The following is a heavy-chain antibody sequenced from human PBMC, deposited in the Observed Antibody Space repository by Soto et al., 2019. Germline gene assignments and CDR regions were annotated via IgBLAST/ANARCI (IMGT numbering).Heavy chain of an antibody. J-gene: IGHJ3*02. V-gene: IGHV3-33*01. CDR3: ARDTPYYDSSGDAFDI. Sequence: VGSLRLSCAASGFTFSSYGMHWVRQAPGKGLEWVAVIWYDGSNKYYADSVKGRFTISRDNSKNTLYLQMNSLRAEDTAVYCCARDTPYYDSSGDAFDIWGQGTMVTVSS. D-gene: IGHD3-22*01. CDR2: IWYDGSNK. CDR1: GFTFSSYG.